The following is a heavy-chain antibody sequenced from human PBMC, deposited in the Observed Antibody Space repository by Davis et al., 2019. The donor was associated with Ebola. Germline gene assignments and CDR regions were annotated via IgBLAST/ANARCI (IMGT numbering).Heavy chain of an antibody. CDR1: GFTFSSYW. J-gene: IGHJ4*02. V-gene: IGHV3-7*01. Sequence: GESLKISCAASGFTFSSYWMSWVRQAPGKGLEWVANIKQDGSEKYYVDSVKGRFTISRDNAKNSLYLQMNSLRAEDTAVYYCAREIRRITIFGVVTRGQGTLVTVSS. D-gene: IGHD3-3*01. CDR2: IKQDGSEK. CDR3: AREIRRITIFGVVT.